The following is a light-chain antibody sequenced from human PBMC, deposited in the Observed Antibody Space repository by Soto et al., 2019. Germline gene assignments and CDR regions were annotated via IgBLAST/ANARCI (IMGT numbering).Light chain of an antibody. CDR3: RQHDSYPIT. CDR1: QAISTF. V-gene: IGKV1-9*01. Sequence: DIQLTQSPSLLSASIGDRFTITCLSSQAISTFLVWYQQKAGKAPKRLIYAASSLQSGVPSRFSGSGSGTEFTLTISSLQPDDFATYYCRQHDSYPITFGQGTRLEIK. CDR2: AAS. J-gene: IGKJ5*01.